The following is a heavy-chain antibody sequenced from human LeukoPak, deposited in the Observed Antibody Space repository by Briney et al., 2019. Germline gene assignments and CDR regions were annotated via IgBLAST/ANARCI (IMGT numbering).Heavy chain of an antibody. CDR1: GGSISSYY. V-gene: IGHV4-59*01. Sequence: PSETLSLTSTVSGGSISSYYWSWIPQPPGKGLEWIGYIYYSGSTNYNPSLKSRVTISVDTSKNQFSLKLNSVTAADTAVYYCAREVVATGYYFDYWGQGTLVTVSS. CDR2: IYYSGST. J-gene: IGHJ4*02. CDR3: AREVVATGYYFDY. D-gene: IGHD5-12*01.